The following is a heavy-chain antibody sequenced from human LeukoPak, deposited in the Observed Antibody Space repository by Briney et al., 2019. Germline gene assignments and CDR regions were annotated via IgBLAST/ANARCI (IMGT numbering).Heavy chain of an antibody. CDR3: ARDPQFPDNYYYYMDV. CDR1: RFTFDDYG. V-gene: IGHV3-30*03. D-gene: IGHD1-14*01. J-gene: IGHJ6*03. Sequence: GGSLRLSRAASRFTFDDYGMSWVRQAPGKGLEGVALISYAGNIKYYADSVKGRFIISRDNSKNTLYLQMNSLRAEDTAVYYCARDPQFPDNYYYYMDVWGKGTTVTVSS. CDR2: ISYAGNIK.